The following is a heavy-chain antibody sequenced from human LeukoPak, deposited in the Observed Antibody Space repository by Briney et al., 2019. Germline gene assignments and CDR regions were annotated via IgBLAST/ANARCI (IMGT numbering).Heavy chain of an antibody. V-gene: IGHV3-9*01. Sequence: GGSLRLSCAASGFTFDDYAMHWVRQAPGKGLEWVSGISWNSGSIGYADSVKGRFTISRDNAKNSLYLQMNSLRAEDTALYYCAKDIVATGDAFDIWGQGTMVTVSS. D-gene: IGHD5-12*01. CDR3: AKDIVATGDAFDI. J-gene: IGHJ3*02. CDR1: GFTFDDYA. CDR2: ISWNSGSI.